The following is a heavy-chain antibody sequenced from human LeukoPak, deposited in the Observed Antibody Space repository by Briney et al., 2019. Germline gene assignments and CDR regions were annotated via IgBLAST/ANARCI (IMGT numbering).Heavy chain of an antibody. J-gene: IGHJ4*02. D-gene: IGHD3-9*01. CDR1: GGTFSSYA. CDR2: IIPIFGTA. V-gene: IGHV1-69*06. Sequence: SVKVSCKASGGTFSSYAISWVRQAPGQGLEWMGGIIPIFGTANYAQKFQGRVTITADKSTSTAYMELSSLRSEDTAVYYCARDWGSHKYDILTGGYFDYWGQGTLVTVSS. CDR3: ARDWGSHKYDILTGGYFDY.